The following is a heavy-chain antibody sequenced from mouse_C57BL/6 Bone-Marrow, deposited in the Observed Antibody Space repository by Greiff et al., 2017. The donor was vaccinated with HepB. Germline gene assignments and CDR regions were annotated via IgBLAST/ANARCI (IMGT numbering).Heavy chain of an antibody. Sequence: QVQLKQPGAELVKPGASVKLSCKASGYTFTSYWMQWVKQRPGQGLEWIGEIDPSDSYTNYNQKFKGKATLTVDTSSSTAYMQLSSLTSEDSAVYYCARWAYDLPWFAYWGQGTLVTVSA. CDR2: IDPSDSYT. CDR1: GYTFTSYW. J-gene: IGHJ3*01. V-gene: IGHV1-50*01. CDR3: ARWAYDLPWFAY. D-gene: IGHD2-3*01.